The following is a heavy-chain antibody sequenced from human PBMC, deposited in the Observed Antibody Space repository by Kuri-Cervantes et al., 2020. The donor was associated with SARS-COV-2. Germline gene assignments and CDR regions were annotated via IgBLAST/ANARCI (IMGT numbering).Heavy chain of an antibody. Sequence: GESLKISCAASGFTFSSYAMGWVRQAPGKGLEWVSAISGSGGSTYYADSVKGRFTISRDNSKNTLYLQMNSLRAEDTAVYYCAKDSPEIVVVPAAPLYFDLWGRGTLVTVSS. CDR2: ISGSGGST. J-gene: IGHJ2*01. D-gene: IGHD2-2*01. V-gene: IGHV3-23*01. CDR1: GFTFSSYA. CDR3: AKDSPEIVVVPAAPLYFDL.